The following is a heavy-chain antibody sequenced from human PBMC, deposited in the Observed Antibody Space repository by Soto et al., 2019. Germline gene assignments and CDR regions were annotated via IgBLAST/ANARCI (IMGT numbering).Heavy chain of an antibody. CDR2: ISGSGGST. CDR3: GRGTGTYYYYGMDV. D-gene: IGHD1-1*01. CDR1: GFTFSSYA. J-gene: IGHJ6*02. Sequence: EVQLLESGGGLVQPGGSLRLSCAASGFTFSSYAMSWVRQAPGKGLEWVSAISGSGGSTYYADSVKGRFTISRDNSKNTLYLQKNSLRAEDTAVYYCGRGTGTYYYYGMDVWGQGTTVTVSS. V-gene: IGHV3-23*01.